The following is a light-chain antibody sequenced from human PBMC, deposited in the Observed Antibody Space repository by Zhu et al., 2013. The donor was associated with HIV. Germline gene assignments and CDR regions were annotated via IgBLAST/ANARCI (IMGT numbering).Light chain of an antibody. CDR1: QSVTRDS. CDR3: QQYGDSPIT. CDR2: GAS. V-gene: IGKV3-20*01. Sequence: DIVLTQSPDTLSLSPGERATLSCRASQSVTRDSLAWYQQKPGQAPRLLIYGASSRATGIPDRFSGSGSGTEFTLTISRLQPDDFAVYYCQQYGDSPITFGQGTRLQIK. J-gene: IGKJ5*01.